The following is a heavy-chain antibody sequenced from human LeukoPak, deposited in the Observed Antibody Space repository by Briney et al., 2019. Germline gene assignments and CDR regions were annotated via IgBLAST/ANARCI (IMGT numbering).Heavy chain of an antibody. V-gene: IGHV4-59*01. J-gene: IGHJ6*02. CDR2: IYYSGST. CDR3: ARDRGYSYLDV. Sequence: SETLSLTCTVSGGSISSYYWSWIRQPPGKGLEWIGYIYYSGSTNYNPSLKSRVTISVDTSKNQFSLMLSSVTAADTAVYYCARDRGYSYLDVWGQGTTGTVSS. CDR1: GGSISSYY. D-gene: IGHD5-18*01.